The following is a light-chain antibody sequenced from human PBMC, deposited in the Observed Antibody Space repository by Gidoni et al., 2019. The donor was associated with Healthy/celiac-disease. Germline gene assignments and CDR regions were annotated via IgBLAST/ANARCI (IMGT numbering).Light chain of an antibody. CDR1: SSNIGSNT. Sequence: QSVLTQPPSASGTPGQRVPIPCSGSSSNIGSNTVNWYQQLPGTAPKPLIYTNTQRPSGVPDRFSGSKSGTSASLAISGLQSEDEADYYCAAWDDSLNGRGVFGGGTKLTVL. V-gene: IGLV1-44*01. CDR2: TNT. CDR3: AAWDDSLNGRGV. J-gene: IGLJ2*01.